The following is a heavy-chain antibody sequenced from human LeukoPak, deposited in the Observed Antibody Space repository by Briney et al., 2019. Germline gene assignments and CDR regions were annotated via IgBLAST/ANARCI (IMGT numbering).Heavy chain of an antibody. CDR2: IYYSGST. CDR3: ARSATTGDYVDY. CDR1: GGSISSYY. J-gene: IGHJ4*02. Sequence: PSETLSLTCTVSGGSISSYYWSWIRQPPGKGLEWIGYIYYSGSTNYNPSLESRATISVDRSKNQFSLKLTSVTAADTAVYYCARSATTGDYVDYWGQGTLVTVSS. V-gene: IGHV4-59*01. D-gene: IGHD1-1*01.